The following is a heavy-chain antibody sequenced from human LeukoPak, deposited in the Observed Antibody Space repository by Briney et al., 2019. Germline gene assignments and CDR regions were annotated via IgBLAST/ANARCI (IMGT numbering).Heavy chain of an antibody. J-gene: IGHJ5*02. Sequence: ASVKVSCKASGYTFTSHDINWVRQATGQGLEWMGWMNPNSGNTGYAQKFQGRVTMTRNTSISTAYMELSSLRSEDTAVYYCASRAIVGERGGWFDPWGQGTLVTVSS. CDR2: MNPNSGNT. CDR3: ASRAIVGERGGWFDP. CDR1: GYTFTSHD. D-gene: IGHD2-2*02. V-gene: IGHV1-8*01.